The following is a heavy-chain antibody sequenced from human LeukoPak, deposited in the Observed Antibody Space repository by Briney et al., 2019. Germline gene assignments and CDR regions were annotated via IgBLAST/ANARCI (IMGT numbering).Heavy chain of an antibody. V-gene: IGHV3-30*18. CDR2: ISYDGSNK. CDR1: GFTFSSYG. Sequence: GRSLRLSCAASGFTFSSYGMHWVRQAPGKGLEWVAVISYDGSNKYYADSVKGRFTISRDNSKNTLYLQMNSLRAEDTAVYYCAKDRYYYGSGSYLFDYWAREPWSPSPQ. CDR3: AKDRYYYGSGSYLFDY. D-gene: IGHD3-10*01. J-gene: IGHJ4*02.